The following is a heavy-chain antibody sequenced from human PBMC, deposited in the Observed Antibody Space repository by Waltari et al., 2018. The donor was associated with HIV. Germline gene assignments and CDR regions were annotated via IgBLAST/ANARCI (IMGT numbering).Heavy chain of an antibody. CDR1: GGSVPSSTYY. CDR2: ISYSGSA. CDR3: AGAPNGDFSWLDP. D-gene: IGHD4-17*01. Sequence: QLQLQASGPGLVQPSATLSLTCPVAGGSVPSSTYYWGWIRQAPGRGLEWIGAISYSGSAYYNPSLESRVTISLDTSKNQFSLKLQSVTAADTAVYYCAGAPNGDFSWLDPWGQGTLVTVSS. V-gene: IGHV4-39*07. J-gene: IGHJ5*02.